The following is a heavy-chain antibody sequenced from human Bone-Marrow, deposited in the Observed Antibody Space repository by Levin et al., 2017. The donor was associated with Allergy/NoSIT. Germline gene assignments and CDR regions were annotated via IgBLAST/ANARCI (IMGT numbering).Heavy chain of an antibody. V-gene: IGHV3-74*03. D-gene: IGHD3-10*01. CDR1: GFTFNNYW. CDR3: ARGLYTSGNYLDY. J-gene: IGHJ4*02. Sequence: SCAASGFTFNNYWMHWVRQAPGKGLVWVSRISADGRSITYADSVRGRFTISRDNAKNTLYLQMNSLRAEDTAVYSCARGLYTSGNYLDYWGQGALVTVSS. CDR2: ISADGRSI.